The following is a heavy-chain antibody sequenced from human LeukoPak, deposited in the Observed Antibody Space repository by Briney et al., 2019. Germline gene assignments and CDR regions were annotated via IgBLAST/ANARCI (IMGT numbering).Heavy chain of an antibody. J-gene: IGHJ4*02. CDR1: GGSISSYY. CDR2: IYYSGST. CDR3: ARDYYDSSGYRFDY. Sequence: SETLSLTCTVSGGSISSYYWSWIRQPPGKGLEWIGYIYYSGSTNYNPSLKSRVTISVDTSKNQFSLKLSSVTAADTAVYYCARDYYDSSGYRFDYWGQGTLVTVSS. V-gene: IGHV4-59*01. D-gene: IGHD3-22*01.